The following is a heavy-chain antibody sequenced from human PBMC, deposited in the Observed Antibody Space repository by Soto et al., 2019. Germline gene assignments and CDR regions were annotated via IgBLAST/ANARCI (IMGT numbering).Heavy chain of an antibody. D-gene: IGHD3-10*01. V-gene: IGHV3-7*01. Sequence: SLRLSCAASGFTFSAHWMSWVRRAPGKGLEWVTNIKQDGSAKEYVDSVRGRFTISRDNAKNSLYLQMDSLRVEDTAMYYCVRDVSGKLGHDSWGQGTLVTVSS. CDR2: IKQDGSAK. J-gene: IGHJ4*02. CDR1: GFTFSAHW. CDR3: VRDVSGKLGHDS.